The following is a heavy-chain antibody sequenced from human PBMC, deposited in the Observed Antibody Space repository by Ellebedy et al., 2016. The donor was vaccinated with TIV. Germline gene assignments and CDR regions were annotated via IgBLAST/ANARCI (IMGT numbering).Heavy chain of an antibody. Sequence: GGSLRLXXVGTGFTFSGYWMTWVRQAPGKGLEWVANMKSDGSVKCYADSVKGRFTISRDNAKNSLFLQLNSLRAEDTAVYFCARVLGGDEGLDYWGQGTLVTVAS. CDR2: MKSDGSVK. D-gene: IGHD2-21*02. CDR1: GFTFSGYW. V-gene: IGHV3-7*01. CDR3: ARVLGGDEGLDY. J-gene: IGHJ4*02.